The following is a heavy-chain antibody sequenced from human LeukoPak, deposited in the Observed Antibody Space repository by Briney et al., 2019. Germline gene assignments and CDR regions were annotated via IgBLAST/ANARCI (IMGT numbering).Heavy chain of an antibody. Sequence: GGSLRLSCAASGFTFSSYEMNWVRQAPGKGLEWVSYVSSSGSTIYYADSEKGRFTISRDNAKNSLYLQMNSLRAEDTAVYYCAREPIAVAGWVYYYYYYMDVWGKGTTVTVSS. CDR3: AREPIAVAGWVYYYYYYMDV. CDR2: VSSSGSTI. D-gene: IGHD6-19*01. V-gene: IGHV3-48*03. CDR1: GFTFSSYE. J-gene: IGHJ6*03.